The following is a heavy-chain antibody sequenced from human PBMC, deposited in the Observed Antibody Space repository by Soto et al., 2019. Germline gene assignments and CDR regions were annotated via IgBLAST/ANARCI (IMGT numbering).Heavy chain of an antibody. CDR3: ARTLLASYYYDSSGYYPGGMDV. Sequence: SETLSLTCTVSGGSISSYYWSWIRQPPGKGLEWIGYIYYSGSTNYNPSLKSRVTISVDTSKNQFSLKLSSVTAADTAVYYCARTLLASYYYDSSGYYPGGMDVWGQGTTVTVSS. CDR1: GGSISSYY. V-gene: IGHV4-59*01. D-gene: IGHD3-22*01. CDR2: IYYSGST. J-gene: IGHJ6*02.